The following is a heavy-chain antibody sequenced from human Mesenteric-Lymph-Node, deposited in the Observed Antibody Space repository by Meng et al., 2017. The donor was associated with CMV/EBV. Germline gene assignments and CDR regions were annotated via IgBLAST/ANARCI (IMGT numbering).Heavy chain of an antibody. CDR1: GGSISSYY. CDR3: ARDHDFWSGYYD. Sequence: SETLSLTCTVSGGSISSYYWSWIRQPPGKGLEWIGYIYYSGSTNYNPSLKSRVTISVDTSKNQFSLKLSSVTAADTAVYYCARDHDFWSGYYDWGQGTLVTVSS. J-gene: IGHJ4*02. V-gene: IGHV4-59*01. CDR2: IYYSGST. D-gene: IGHD3-3*01.